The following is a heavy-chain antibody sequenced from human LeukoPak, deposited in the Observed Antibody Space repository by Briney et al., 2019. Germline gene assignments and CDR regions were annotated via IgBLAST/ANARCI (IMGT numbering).Heavy chain of an antibody. CDR1: GGSISNYY. CDR2: IYYSGST. J-gene: IGHJ5*02. V-gene: IGHV4-59*01. Sequence: PSETLSLTCTVSGGSISNYYWSWIRQPPGKGLEWIGYIYYSGSTNYNPSLKSRVTISVDTSKNQFSLKLSSVTAADTAVYYCARVLWNWFDPWGQGTLVTVSS. CDR3: ARVLWNWFDP.